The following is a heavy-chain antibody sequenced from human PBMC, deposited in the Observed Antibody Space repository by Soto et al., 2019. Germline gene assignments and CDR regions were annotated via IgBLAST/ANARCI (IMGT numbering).Heavy chain of an antibody. Sequence: SGGSLRLSCAASGYTFSSYGMHWVRQAPGKGLEWVAVISYDGSNKYYADSVKGWSTISRDNSKNTLYLQVNSLRAEDTAVYYCAKEADISGYHPDYWGQGTQVTVSS. CDR2: ISYDGSNK. CDR3: AKEADISGYHPDY. D-gene: IGHD3-22*01. V-gene: IGHV3-30*18. J-gene: IGHJ4*02. CDR1: GYTFSSYG.